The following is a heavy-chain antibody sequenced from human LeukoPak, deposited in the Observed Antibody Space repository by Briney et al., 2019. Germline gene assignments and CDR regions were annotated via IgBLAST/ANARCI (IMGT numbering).Heavy chain of an antibody. J-gene: IGHJ5*02. CDR1: GGTFSSYT. D-gene: IGHD5-18*01. CDR3: AVLVGYSYGSVPTSTNWFDP. Sequence: SVKVSCKASGGTFSSYTISWVRQAPGQGLEWMGRIIPILGIANYAQKFQGRVTITADRSTSTAYMELSSLRSEDTAVYYCAVLVGYSYGSVPTSTNWFDPWGQGTLVTVSS. CDR2: IIPILGIA. V-gene: IGHV1-69*02.